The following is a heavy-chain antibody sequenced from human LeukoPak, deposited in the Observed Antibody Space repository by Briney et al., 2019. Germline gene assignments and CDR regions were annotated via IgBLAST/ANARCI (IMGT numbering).Heavy chain of an antibody. CDR2: IYSGGST. V-gene: IGHV3-66*01. CDR3: ARVHRKHVLRYCDWLLPYFDY. CDR1: GFTVSSNY. D-gene: IGHD3-9*01. J-gene: IGHJ4*02. Sequence: SGGSLRLSCAASGFTVSSNYMSWVRQAPGKGLEWVSVIYSGGSTYYADSVKGRFTISRDNSKNTLYLQMNSLRAEETAVYYCARVHRKHVLRYCDWLLPYFDYWGQGTLVTVSS.